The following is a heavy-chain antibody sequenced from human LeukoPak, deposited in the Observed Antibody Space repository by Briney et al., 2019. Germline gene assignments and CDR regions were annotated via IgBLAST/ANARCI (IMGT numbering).Heavy chain of an antibody. CDR2: ISGSGSGGST. V-gene: IGHV3-23*01. D-gene: IGHD5-24*01. Sequence: PGGSLRLSCTASGFTFGDYAMSWVRQAPGKGLEWVSNISGSGSGGSTYYADSVKGRFTISRDNSKNTLYLQMNSLRAEDTAVYYCAKSGYNRFDYWGQGTLVTVSS. CDR3: AKSGYNRFDY. CDR1: GFTFGDYA. J-gene: IGHJ4*02.